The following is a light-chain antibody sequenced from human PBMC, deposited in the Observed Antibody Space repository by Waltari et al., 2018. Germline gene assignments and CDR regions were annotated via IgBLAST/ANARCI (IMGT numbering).Light chain of an antibody. Sequence: DIEMSHTPFSLSPSVGDRVILTCPARRGIGSALDRYQQKPGKVPKRLIYAGPNLQSGVPSRFSGSGYETEFTLTISSLQPEDSATYYCLQHATYPLTFGAGTKVEV. J-gene: IGKJ4*01. CDR1: RGIGSA. CDR2: AGP. CDR3: LQHATYPLT. V-gene: IGKV1-17*01.